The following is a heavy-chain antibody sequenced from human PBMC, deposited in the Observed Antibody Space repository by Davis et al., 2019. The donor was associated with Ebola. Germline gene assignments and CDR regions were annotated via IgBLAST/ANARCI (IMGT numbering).Heavy chain of an antibody. D-gene: IGHD3-3*01. Sequence: SGPTLVKPTQTLTLTCTFSGFSLSTSGMCVSWIRQPPGKALEWLARIDWDDDKYYSTSLKTRLTISKDTSKNQVVLTVTNMDPGDIATYYCAHSAYFDFWSGTYFFDYWGRGTLVTVSS. CDR1: GFSLSTSGMC. CDR2: IDWDDDK. CDR3: AHSAYFDFWSGTYFFDY. V-gene: IGHV2-70*12. J-gene: IGHJ4*02.